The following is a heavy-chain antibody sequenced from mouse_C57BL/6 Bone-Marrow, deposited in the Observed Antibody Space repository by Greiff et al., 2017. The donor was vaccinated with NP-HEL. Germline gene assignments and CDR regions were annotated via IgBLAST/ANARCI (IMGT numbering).Heavy chain of an antibody. Sequence: VQLQQSGPELVKPGASVKISCKASGYTFTDYYMNWVKQSHGKSLEWIGDINPNNGGTSYNQKFKGKATLTVDKSSSTAYMELRSLTSEDSAVYYCARRAWFYYFDYWGQGTTLTVSS. V-gene: IGHV1-26*01. D-gene: IGHD2-2*01. CDR2: INPNNGGT. CDR3: ARRAWFYYFDY. J-gene: IGHJ2*01. CDR1: GYTFTDYY.